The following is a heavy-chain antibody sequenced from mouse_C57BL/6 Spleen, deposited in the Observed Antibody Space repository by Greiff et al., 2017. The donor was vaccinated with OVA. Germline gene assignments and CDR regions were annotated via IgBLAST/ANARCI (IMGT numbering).Heavy chain of an antibody. CDR2: INPSNGGT. CDR3: ARGGGNLYYFDY. CDR1: GYTFTSYW. D-gene: IGHD2-1*01. V-gene: IGHV1-53*01. Sequence: QVQLQQSGTELVKPGASVKLSCKASGYTFTSYWMHWVKQRPGQGLEWIGNINPSNGGTNYNEKFKSKATLTVDKSSSTAYMQLSSLTSEDSAVYYCARGGGNLYYFDYWGQGTTLTVSS. J-gene: IGHJ2*01.